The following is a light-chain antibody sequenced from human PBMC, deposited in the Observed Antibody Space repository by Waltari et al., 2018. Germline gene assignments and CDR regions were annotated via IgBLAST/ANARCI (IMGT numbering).Light chain of an antibody. V-gene: IGLV1-47*01. CDR3: ASWDDNLSGWV. Sequence: QSVLTQPPSASGTPGQRVTISCSGSSSNIGRSYVYWYQQLPGTAPKLLIYRNNQRPSGVHDRFSGAKSGTSASLAISGLQSEDEADYYCASWDDNLSGWVFGGGTKLTVL. CDR2: RNN. J-gene: IGLJ3*02. CDR1: SSNIGRSY.